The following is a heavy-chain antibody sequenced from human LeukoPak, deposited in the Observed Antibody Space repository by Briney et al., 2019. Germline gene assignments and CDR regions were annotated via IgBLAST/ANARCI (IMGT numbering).Heavy chain of an antibody. J-gene: IGHJ4*02. CDR2: IFPGDSDT. CDR3: ASEYCSGGNCYFDY. CDR1: EYSFATYW. Sequence: GESLNIPCKGSEYSFATYWIGWVRQMPGQGLEWMGIIFPGDSDTRYSPSFQGQVTISADKSISTAYLQWSSLKASDTAIYYCASEYCSGGNCYFDYWGQGTLVTVSS. D-gene: IGHD2-15*01. V-gene: IGHV5-51*01.